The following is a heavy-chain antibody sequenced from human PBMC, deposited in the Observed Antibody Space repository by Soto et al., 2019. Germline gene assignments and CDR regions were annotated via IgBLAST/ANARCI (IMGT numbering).Heavy chain of an antibody. CDR2: IGGGGLDT. V-gene: IGHV3-23*01. D-gene: IGHD3-22*01. Sequence: PGGSLRLSCAASGFTFNTYPMSWVRQTPGKGLEWVSAIGGGGLDTYYADSVKGRFTISRDNSKNTLYLQTNILRAEDTAVYYCERHDDSSGYFTDFDYWGQGTLVTVSS. CDR3: ERHDDSSGYFTDFDY. J-gene: IGHJ4*02. CDR1: GFTFNTYP.